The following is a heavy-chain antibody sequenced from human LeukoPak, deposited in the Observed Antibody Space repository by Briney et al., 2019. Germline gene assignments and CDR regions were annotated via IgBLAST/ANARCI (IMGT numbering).Heavy chain of an antibody. Sequence: TSETLSLTCTVSGGSISSYYWSWIRQPPGKGLEWIGYIYYSGCTNYNPSLKSRVTISVDTSKNQFSLKLSSVTAADTAVYYCARETSYCSSTTCSTHNWFDPWGQGTLVTVSS. CDR1: GGSISSYY. J-gene: IGHJ5*02. CDR3: ARETSYCSSTTCSTHNWFDP. V-gene: IGHV4-59*12. CDR2: IYYSGCT. D-gene: IGHD2-2*01.